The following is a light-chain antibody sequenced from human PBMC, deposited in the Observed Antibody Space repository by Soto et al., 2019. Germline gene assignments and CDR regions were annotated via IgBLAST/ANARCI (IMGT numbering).Light chain of an antibody. CDR1: QDIGTF. CDR2: AAS. Sequence: DFQMTQSPSSLSASVGDRVTITCRASQDIGTFLNWYQQKPGKPPNLLIYAASNLLSGVSSRFSGSGSGTEFTLTISSLQPEDFATYYCQQSYSTPQITFGPGTKVDVK. J-gene: IGKJ3*01. V-gene: IGKV1-39*01. CDR3: QQSYSTPQIT.